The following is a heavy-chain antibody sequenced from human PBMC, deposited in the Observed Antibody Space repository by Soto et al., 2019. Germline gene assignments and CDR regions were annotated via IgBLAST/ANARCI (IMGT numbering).Heavy chain of an antibody. CDR1: GGSISSGGYY. Sequence: QVQLQESGPGLVKPSQTLSLTFTVSGGSISSGGYYWSWIGQHPGNGLEWIWYIYHSGRTYYNPSHNSRVTISVDTSNNQFSLKLSSVTGADTAVYYCARGPAVAAFDYWGQGTLITVSS. J-gene: IGHJ4*02. V-gene: IGHV4-31*03. CDR3: ARGPAVAAFDY. CDR2: IYHSGRT. D-gene: IGHD6-19*01.